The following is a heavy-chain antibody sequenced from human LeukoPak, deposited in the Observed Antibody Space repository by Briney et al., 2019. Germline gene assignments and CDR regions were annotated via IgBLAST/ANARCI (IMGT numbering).Heavy chain of an antibody. V-gene: IGHV3-23*01. CDR3: AKDQRPDTGYDIDS. Sequence: GGSLGLSCAASGFTFSGYSINWVRQAPRKGLEWVSVIWPNGATTFYADSVKGRFTISRDNAQNTVYLQMNSLRAEDTAIYYCAKDQRPDTGYDIDSWGQGTLVTVSS. CDR2: IWPNGATT. J-gene: IGHJ4*02. D-gene: IGHD5-12*01. CDR1: GFTFSGYS.